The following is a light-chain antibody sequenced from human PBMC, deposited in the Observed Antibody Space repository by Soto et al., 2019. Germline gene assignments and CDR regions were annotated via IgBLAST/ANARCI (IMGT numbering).Light chain of an antibody. J-gene: IGKJ1*01. Sequence: EIVMTQSPATLSLSLGERATLSCRASQTVIRNLAWYQQKPGQTPRLLIFGASTRATGIPARFSGSGSGTEFTLTISSLQPEDFAVYYCQQYAVWPPQTFGQGTKVDIK. CDR1: QTVIRN. CDR2: GAS. V-gene: IGKV3-15*01. CDR3: QQYAVWPPQT.